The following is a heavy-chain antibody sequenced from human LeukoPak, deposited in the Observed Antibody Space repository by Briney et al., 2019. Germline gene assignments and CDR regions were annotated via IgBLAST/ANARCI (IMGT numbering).Heavy chain of an antibody. CDR2: IIPIFGTA. D-gene: IGHD3-22*01. V-gene: IGHV1-69*13. Sequence: SVKVSCKASGGTFSSYATSWVRQAPGQGLEWMGGIIPIFGTANYAQKFQGRVTITADESTSTAYMELSSLRSEDTAVYYCARALGRHYYDSSGYFERPFDPWGQGTLVTVSS. CDR1: GGTFSSYA. J-gene: IGHJ5*02. CDR3: ARALGRHYYDSSGYFERPFDP.